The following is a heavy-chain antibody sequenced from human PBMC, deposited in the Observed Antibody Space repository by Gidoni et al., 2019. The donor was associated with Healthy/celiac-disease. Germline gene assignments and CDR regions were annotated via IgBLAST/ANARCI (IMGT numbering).Heavy chain of an antibody. CDR3: ARAPKGIAVAGTGNWFDP. V-gene: IGHV1-69*09. CDR2: IIPILGIA. Sequence: QVQLVQSGAEVKKPGSSVKVSCKASGGTFSSYAISWVRQAPGQGLEWMGRIIPILGIANYAQKFQGRVTITADKSTSTAYMELSSLRSEDTAVYYCARAPKGIAVAGTGNWFDPWGQGTLVTVSS. CDR1: GGTFSSYA. J-gene: IGHJ5*02. D-gene: IGHD6-19*01.